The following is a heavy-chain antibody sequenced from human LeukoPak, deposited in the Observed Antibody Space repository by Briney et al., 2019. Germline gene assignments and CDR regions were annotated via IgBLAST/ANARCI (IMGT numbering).Heavy chain of an antibody. CDR2: INHVGST. V-gene: IGHV4-34*01. CDR1: GGSFSANY. CDR3: LSGYHKYYFDY. Sequence: PSETQSLTCAVYGGSFSANYWSWIRQAPGKGLEWIAEINHVGSTNYNPSLKSRVTISVDASKNHVSLNLSSDYCARWGYYSHLSGYHKYYFDYWGQGTLVTVSS. J-gene: IGHJ4*02. D-gene: IGHD3-9*01.